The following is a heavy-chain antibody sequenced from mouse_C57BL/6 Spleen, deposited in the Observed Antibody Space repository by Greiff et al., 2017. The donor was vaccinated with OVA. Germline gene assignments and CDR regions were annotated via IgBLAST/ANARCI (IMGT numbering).Heavy chain of an antibody. Sequence: QVQLQQSGAELVRPGTSVKVSCKASGYAFTNYLIEWVKQRPGQGLEWIGVINPGSGGTNYNEKFKGKATLTADKSSSTAYMQLSSLTSEDSAVYFCARSVYYGSSYEFAYWGQGTLVTVSA. D-gene: IGHD1-1*01. CDR3: ARSVYYGSSYEFAY. J-gene: IGHJ3*01. CDR2: INPGSGGT. V-gene: IGHV1-54*01. CDR1: GYAFTNYL.